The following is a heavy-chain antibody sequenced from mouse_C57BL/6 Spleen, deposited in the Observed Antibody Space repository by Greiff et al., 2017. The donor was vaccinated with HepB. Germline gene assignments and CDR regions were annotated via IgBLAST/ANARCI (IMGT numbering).Heavy chain of an antibody. Sequence: VQLQQSGAELVRPGTSVKVSCKASGYAFTNYLIEWVKQRPGQGLEWIGVINPGSGGTNYNEKFKGKATLTADKSSSTAYMQLSSLTSEDSAVYFCARSYYDWGAYWGQGTLVTVSA. V-gene: IGHV1-54*01. CDR3: ARSYYDWGAY. J-gene: IGHJ3*01. CDR2: INPGSGGT. D-gene: IGHD2-4*01. CDR1: GYAFTNYL.